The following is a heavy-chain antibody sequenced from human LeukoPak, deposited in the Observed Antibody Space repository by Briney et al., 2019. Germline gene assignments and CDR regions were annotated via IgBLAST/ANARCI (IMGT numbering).Heavy chain of an antibody. Sequence: ASVKASCKVSGDPFPSYGFSWVRQAPGQGLEWVGWVSTYNGNTNYGQKFQDRVTMTTDTSTNTAYMELRSLRSDDTAVYFCASGLGAYVDWGQGTLITVSS. CDR2: VSTYNGNT. D-gene: IGHD3-16*01. CDR1: GDPFPSYG. J-gene: IGHJ4*02. V-gene: IGHV1-18*01. CDR3: ASGLGAYVD.